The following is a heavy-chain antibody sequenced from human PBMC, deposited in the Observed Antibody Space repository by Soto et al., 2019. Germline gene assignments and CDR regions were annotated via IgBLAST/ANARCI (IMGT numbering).Heavy chain of an antibody. Sequence: QVQLVQSGAEVKKPGSSVKVSCKASGGTFSSYAISWVRQAPGQGLEWMGGIIPIFGTANYAQKFQGRVTXXAXEXRSTAYKELSSLRSEDTAVYYCARVEEWDRGGGFDYWGQGTLVTVSS. CDR2: IIPIFGTA. CDR3: ARVEEWDRGGGFDY. J-gene: IGHJ4*02. CDR1: GGTFSSYA. D-gene: IGHD1-26*01. V-gene: IGHV1-69*12.